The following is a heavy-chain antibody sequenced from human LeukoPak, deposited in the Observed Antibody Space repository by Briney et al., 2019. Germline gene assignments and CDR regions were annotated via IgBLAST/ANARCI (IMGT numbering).Heavy chain of an antibody. Sequence: SETLSLTCTVSGGSISSYYWSWIRQPPGKGVEWSGYIYYSGSTNYNPSLKSRVTISVDTSKNQFSLKLSSVTAADTAVYYCARFDRVRRFGELSGFDYWGQGTLVTVSS. CDR1: GGSISSYY. V-gene: IGHV4-59*01. CDR2: IYYSGST. D-gene: IGHD3-10*01. J-gene: IGHJ4*02. CDR3: ARFDRVRRFGELSGFDY.